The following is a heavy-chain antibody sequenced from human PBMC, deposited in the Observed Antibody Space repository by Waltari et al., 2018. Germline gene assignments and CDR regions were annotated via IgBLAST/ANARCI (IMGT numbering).Heavy chain of an antibody. CDR1: GGSISSGSYY. CDR2: VYTSGST. Sequence: QVQLQESGPGLVKPSQTLSLTCTASGGSISSGSYYWSWIRQPAGKGLECIGRVYTSGSTNYNPSLKSRVTISGDRSKNQFSLKLISVTAADTAVYYCARALGEGNWFDPWGQGILVTVSS. CDR3: ARALGEGNWFDP. J-gene: IGHJ5*02. D-gene: IGHD3-16*01. V-gene: IGHV4-61*02.